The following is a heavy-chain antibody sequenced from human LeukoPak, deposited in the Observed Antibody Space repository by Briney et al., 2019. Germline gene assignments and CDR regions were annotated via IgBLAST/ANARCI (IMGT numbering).Heavy chain of an antibody. J-gene: IGHJ6*02. CDR1: GFTVSSNY. D-gene: IGHD3-3*01. CDR3: AKDKAVLRTIDYYYGMDV. V-gene: IGHV3-66*01. CDR2: LYSGGST. Sequence: GGSLRLSCAASGFTVSSNYMSWVRQAPGEGLEWVSVLYSGGSTYYADSVMGRFTISRDKSKNTLYLQMNSLRAEDTAVYYCAKDKAVLRTIDYYYGMDVWGQGTTVTVSS.